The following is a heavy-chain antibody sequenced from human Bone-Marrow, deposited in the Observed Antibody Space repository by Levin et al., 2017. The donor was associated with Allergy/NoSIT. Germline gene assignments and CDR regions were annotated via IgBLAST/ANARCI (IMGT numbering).Heavy chain of an antibody. Sequence: SETLSLTCAVSGYSISSGYYWGWIRQPPGKGLEWIGSIYHSGSTYYNPSLKSRVTISVDTSKNQFSLKLSSVTAADTAVYYCARVSVTTGAFDIWGQGTMVTVSS. J-gene: IGHJ3*02. V-gene: IGHV4-38-2*01. CDR1: GYSISSGYY. D-gene: IGHD4-17*01. CDR3: ARVSVTTGAFDI. CDR2: IYHSGST.